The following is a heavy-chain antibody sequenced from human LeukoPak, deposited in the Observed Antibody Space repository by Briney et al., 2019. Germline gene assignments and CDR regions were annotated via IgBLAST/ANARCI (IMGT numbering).Heavy chain of an antibody. CDR3: AHRQPPGGKNWFDP. D-gene: IGHD3-16*01. J-gene: IGHJ5*02. V-gene: IGHV2-5*01. CDR2: TYWNNDK. CDR1: GFSRTSNGVA. Sequence: SGPTLVNPTQTLTLTYTFSGFSRTSNGVAVAWIRQPPGKALEWLAVTYWNNDKSYSQSLKSRLTITKDTSKNQVVLTMTNMDPVDTATYYCAHRQPPGGKNWFDPWGQGTLVPVSS.